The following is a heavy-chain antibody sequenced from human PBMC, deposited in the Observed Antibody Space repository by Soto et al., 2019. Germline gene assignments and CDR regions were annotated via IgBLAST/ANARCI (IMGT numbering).Heavy chain of an antibody. CDR2: IYYSGST. Sequence: QVQLQESGPGLVKPSETLSLTCTVSGGSISSYYWSWIRQPPGKGLEWIGYIYYSGSTNDNPSLKSRVTISVDTSKNQLSLKLSSVTSADTAVYYCAREVTGTDYGMDVWGQGTTVTVSS. V-gene: IGHV4-59*01. CDR1: GGSISSYY. J-gene: IGHJ6*02. CDR3: AREVTGTDYGMDV. D-gene: IGHD1-1*01.